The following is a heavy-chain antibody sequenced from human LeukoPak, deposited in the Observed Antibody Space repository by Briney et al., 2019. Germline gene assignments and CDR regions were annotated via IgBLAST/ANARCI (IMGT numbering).Heavy chain of an antibody. CDR3: ARDRLYYFDF. V-gene: IGHV4-59*01. J-gene: IGHJ4*02. CDR1: GGSISTYY. CDR2: IYYSGSA. Sequence: PSETLSLTCTVPGGSISTYYWSWIRQSPGKGLEWIGYIYYSGSANYNPSLKSRVTISVDTSKNQFSLKLSSVTAADTAVYYCARDRLYYFDFWGQGTLVTVSS. D-gene: IGHD2-21*02.